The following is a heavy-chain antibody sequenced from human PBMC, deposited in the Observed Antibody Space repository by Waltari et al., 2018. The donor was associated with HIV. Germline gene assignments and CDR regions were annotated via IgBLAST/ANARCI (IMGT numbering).Heavy chain of an antibody. J-gene: IGHJ6*02. V-gene: IGHV3-74*01. CDR2: INTDETIR. CDR3: VSSGLDV. Sequence: VQLVESGGDLAQPGGSLRLPCVVSGFTFSNYWMHWVRQVPGKRLVWVARINTDETIRTYAENVKGRFTISRDNGKNTLYLQMNSLRVEDTAVYYCVSSGLDVWGQGTTVNVSS. CDR1: GFTFSNYW.